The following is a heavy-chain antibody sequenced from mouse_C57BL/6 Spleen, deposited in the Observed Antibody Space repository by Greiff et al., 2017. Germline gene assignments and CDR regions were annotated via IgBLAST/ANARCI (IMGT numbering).Heavy chain of an antibody. J-gene: IGHJ1*03. V-gene: IGHV1-53*01. Sequence: QVQLQQPGTELVKPGASVKLSCKASGYTFTSYWMHWVKQRPGQGLEWIGNINPSNGGTNYNEKFKSKATLTVDKSSSTADMQLSSLTSEDSAVYDCARCDDGYYDWCFDVWGTGTTVTVSS. CDR1: GYTFTSYW. CDR2: INPSNGGT. D-gene: IGHD2-3*01. CDR3: ARCDDGYYDWCFDV.